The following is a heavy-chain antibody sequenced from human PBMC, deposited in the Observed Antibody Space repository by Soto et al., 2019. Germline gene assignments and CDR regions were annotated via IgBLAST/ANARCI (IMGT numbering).Heavy chain of an antibody. CDR1: GFTFSSYA. V-gene: IGHV3-23*01. Sequence: PGGSLRLSCAASGFTFSSYAMTWVRQAPGKGLEWVSAISGSGCSTYYADSVKGRFTISRDNSKNTLYLQLNSLRAEDTAVYYCARGTSIDLYEFDFWGQGTLVTVSS. D-gene: IGHD2-2*02. J-gene: IGHJ4*02. CDR2: ISGSGCST. CDR3: ARGTSIDLYEFDF.